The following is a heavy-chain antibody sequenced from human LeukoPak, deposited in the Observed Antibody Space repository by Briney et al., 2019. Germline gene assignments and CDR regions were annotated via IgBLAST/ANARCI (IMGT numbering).Heavy chain of an antibody. J-gene: IGHJ6*03. CDR1: GFTFSSYS. Sequence: KPGGSLRLSCAASGFTFSSYSMNWVRQAPGKGLEWVSSISSSSSYIYYADSVKGRFTISRDNAKNSLYLQMNSLRAEDTAVYYCARDRPYSYGYDSYYYMDVWGKGTTVTVSS. D-gene: IGHD5-18*01. CDR2: ISSSSSYI. CDR3: ARDRPYSYGYDSYYYMDV. V-gene: IGHV3-21*01.